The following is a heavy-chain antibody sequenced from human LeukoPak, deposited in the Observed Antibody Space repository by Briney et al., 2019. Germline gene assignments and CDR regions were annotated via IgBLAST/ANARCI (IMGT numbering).Heavy chain of an antibody. D-gene: IGHD1-26*01. V-gene: IGHV3-21*01. CDR1: GFTFSSYS. CDR2: ISSSSSYI. J-gene: IGHJ4*02. CDR3: ARLSNGAPLVGATAFDY. Sequence: GGSLRLSCAASGFTFSSYSMNWVRQAPGKGLEWVSSISSSSSYIYYADSVKGRFTISRDNAKNSLYLQMNSLRAEDTAVYYCARLSNGAPLVGATAFDYWGQGTLVTVSS.